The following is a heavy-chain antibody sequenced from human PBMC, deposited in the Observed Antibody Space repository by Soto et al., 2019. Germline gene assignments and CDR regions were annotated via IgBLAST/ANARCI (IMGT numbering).Heavy chain of an antibody. CDR1: GGSISSYY. V-gene: IGHV4-59*08. D-gene: IGHD6-6*01. CDR3: ARARWGSSSSTYYFDY. Sequence: SETLSLTCTVSGGSISSYYWSWIRQPPGKGLEWIGYIYYSGSTNYNPSLKSRVTISVDTSKNQFSLKLSSVTAADTAVYYCARARWGSSSSTYYFDYWGQGTLVTVSS. CDR2: IYYSGST. J-gene: IGHJ4*02.